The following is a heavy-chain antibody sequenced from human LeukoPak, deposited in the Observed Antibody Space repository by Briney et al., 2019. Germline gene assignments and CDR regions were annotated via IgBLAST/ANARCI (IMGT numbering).Heavy chain of an antibody. V-gene: IGHV4-59*11. Sequence: SETLSLTCTVSGGSISSHYWSWIRLPPGKRLEWIGYIYYSGSTTYNPSLKSRVTMSVDTSKNQFSLNLNSVTAADTAVYYCARHSSSYCSTTTCSLLDYWGRGTLVTVSS. J-gene: IGHJ4*02. CDR3: ARHSSSYCSTTTCSLLDY. D-gene: IGHD2-2*01. CDR2: IYYSGST. CDR1: GGSISSHY.